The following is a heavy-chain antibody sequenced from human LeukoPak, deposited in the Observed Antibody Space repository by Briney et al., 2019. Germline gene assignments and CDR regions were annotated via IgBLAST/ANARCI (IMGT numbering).Heavy chain of an antibody. V-gene: IGHV3-21*01. CDR1: GFTFSSYS. J-gene: IGHJ4*02. CDR3: ARDRDYGDLFDY. Sequence: GGSLRLSCAASGFTFSSYSMNWVRQAPGKGLEWVSSISSSSYIYYADSVKGRFTISRDNAKNSLYLQMNSLRAEDTAVYYCARDRDYGDLFDYWGQGTLVTVSS. D-gene: IGHD4-17*01. CDR2: ISSSSYI.